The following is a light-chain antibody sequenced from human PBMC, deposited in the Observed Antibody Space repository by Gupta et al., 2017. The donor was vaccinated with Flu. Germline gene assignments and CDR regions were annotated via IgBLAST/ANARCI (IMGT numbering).Light chain of an antibody. CDR2: RNN. J-gene: IGLJ1*01. V-gene: IGLV1-47*01. CDR1: SYNLGHNY. Sequence: RVNISCSGSSYNLGHNYVCSDHQLPGRAPKLLIYRNNQRPSGVPDRFSGSKSGTSASLALSGLLVEDEADYYCAACDDSLSCSVFGFGTKMIVL. CDR3: AACDDSLSCSV.